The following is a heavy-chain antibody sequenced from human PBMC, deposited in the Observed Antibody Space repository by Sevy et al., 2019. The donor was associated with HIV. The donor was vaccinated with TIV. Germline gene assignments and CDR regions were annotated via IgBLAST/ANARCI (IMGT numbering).Heavy chain of an antibody. CDR1: GFTFDDYV. CDR3: AKAPRRGGYGDYYGMDV. J-gene: IGHJ6*02. CDR2: ISWNSGSI. Sequence: GGSLRLSCAASGFTFDDYVMHWVRQAPGKGLEWVSGISWNSGSIGYADSVKGRFTISRDNAKNSLYLQMNSLRAEDTALYYCAKAPRRGGYGDYYGMDVWGQGTTVTVSS. D-gene: IGHD4-17*01. V-gene: IGHV3-9*01.